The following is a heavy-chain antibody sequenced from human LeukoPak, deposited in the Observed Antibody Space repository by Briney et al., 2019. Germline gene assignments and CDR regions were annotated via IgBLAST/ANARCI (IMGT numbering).Heavy chain of an antibody. Sequence: ASVKVSCKASGYTFTSYAMHWVRQAPGQRLEWMGWINAGNGNTKYSQKFQGRVTITRDTSASTAYMELSSLRAEDTAMYYCARDRYPAAREFDYWGQGTLVTVSS. CDR1: GYTFTSYA. CDR2: INAGNGNT. CDR3: ARDRYPAAREFDY. D-gene: IGHD2-2*01. V-gene: IGHV1-3*01. J-gene: IGHJ4*02.